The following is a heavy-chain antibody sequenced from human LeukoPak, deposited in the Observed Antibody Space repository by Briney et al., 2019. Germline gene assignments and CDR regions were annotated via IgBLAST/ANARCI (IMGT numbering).Heavy chain of an antibody. J-gene: IGHJ3*02. Sequence: PSETLSLTCTVSGVSISSYYWSWIRQPPGKGLEWIGYIYYSGSTNYNPSLKSRVTISVDTSKNQFSLKLSSVTAADTAVYYCARVSNWADAFDIWGQGTMVTVSS. CDR2: IYYSGST. CDR1: GVSISSYY. CDR3: ARVSNWADAFDI. V-gene: IGHV4-59*01. D-gene: IGHD7-27*01.